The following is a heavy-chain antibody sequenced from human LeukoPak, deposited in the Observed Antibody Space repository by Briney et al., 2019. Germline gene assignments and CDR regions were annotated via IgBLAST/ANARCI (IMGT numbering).Heavy chain of an antibody. J-gene: IGHJ6*03. D-gene: IGHD4-17*01. CDR2: IYTSGSI. CDR3: ARVTTVTTRYRNYYYMDV. Sequence: SETLSLTCTVSGGSISSYYWSWIRQPAGKGLEWIGRIYTSGSITYNPSLKSRVSMSVDTSKNQFSLKLSSVTAADTAVYYCARVTTVTTRYRNYYYMDVWGKGTTVTISS. V-gene: IGHV4-4*07. CDR1: GGSISSYY.